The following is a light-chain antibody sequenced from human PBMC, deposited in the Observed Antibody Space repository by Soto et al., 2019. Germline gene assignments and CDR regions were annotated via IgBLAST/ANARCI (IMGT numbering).Light chain of an antibody. J-gene: IGKJ1*01. V-gene: IGKV3-11*01. CDR1: QSISSS. CDR2: DAS. Sequence: EIVLTQSPATLSLSPGERATLSCRASQSISSSLAWYQQKPGQAPRLLLYDASTRATGFPARFSGSGSGTDFTLTIGSLEPEDFAVYYCQQRSEWPRTFGQGTKVDIK. CDR3: QQRSEWPRT.